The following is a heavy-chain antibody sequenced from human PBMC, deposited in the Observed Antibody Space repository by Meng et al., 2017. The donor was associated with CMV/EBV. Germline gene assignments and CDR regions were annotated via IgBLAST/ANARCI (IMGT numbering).Heavy chain of an antibody. D-gene: IGHD3-16*01. J-gene: IGHJ4*02. CDR2: ISSSSSTI. CDR1: GFTFSSYS. Sequence: GGSLRLSCAASGFTFSSYSMNWVRQAPGKGLEWVSYISSSSSTIYYADSEKGRFTISRDNAKNSLYLQMNSLRAEDTAVYYCARDWGGTSFKHLPHNDYWGQGTLVTVSS. CDR3: ARDWGGTSFKHLPHNDY. V-gene: IGHV3-48*04.